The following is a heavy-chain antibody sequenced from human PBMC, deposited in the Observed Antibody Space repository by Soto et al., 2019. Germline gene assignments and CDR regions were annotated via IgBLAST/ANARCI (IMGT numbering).Heavy chain of an antibody. CDR3: EHRPSDSRAGSCYSGFDY. V-gene: IGHV2-5*02. J-gene: IGHJ4*02. Sequence: SGPTLVNPTQTLTLTCTFSGFSLSTSGVGVGWIRQPPGKALEWLALIYWDDDKRYSPSLKSRLTITKDTSKNQVVLTMTNMDPVETATYYCEHRPSDSRAGSCYSGFDYWGKGTLVTVSS. CDR2: IYWDDDK. CDR1: GFSLSTSGVG. D-gene: IGHD2-15*01.